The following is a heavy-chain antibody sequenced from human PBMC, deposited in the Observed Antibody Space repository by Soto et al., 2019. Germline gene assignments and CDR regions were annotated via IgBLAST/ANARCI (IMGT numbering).Heavy chain of an antibody. CDR3: VRRRDYLDV. Sequence: QEYLVESGGDLVKPGGSLRLSCAASGFSFSDYYMSWVRQAPGKGLEWILYIGTSTGTIYYADSVKGRFTISSDSANNSLYLQMKSLRVDDTAVYYCVRRRDYLDVWGKGTTVTVSS. V-gene: IGHV3-11*01. CDR2: IGTSTGTI. J-gene: IGHJ6*03. CDR1: GFSFSDYY.